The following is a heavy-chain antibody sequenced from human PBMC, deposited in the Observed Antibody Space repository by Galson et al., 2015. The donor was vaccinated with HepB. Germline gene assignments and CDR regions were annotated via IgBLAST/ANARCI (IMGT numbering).Heavy chain of an antibody. CDR2: IYSGGST. V-gene: IGHV3-66*02. D-gene: IGHD3-22*01. Sequence: SLRLSCAASGFTVSSNYMSWVRQAPGKGLEWVSVIYSGGSTYYADSVKGRFTISRDNSKNTLYLQMNSLRAEDTAVYYWGGKNYYDSSDDAFDIWGQGTMVTVSS. J-gene: IGHJ3*02. CDR3: GGKNYYDSSDDAFDI. CDR1: GFTVSSNY.